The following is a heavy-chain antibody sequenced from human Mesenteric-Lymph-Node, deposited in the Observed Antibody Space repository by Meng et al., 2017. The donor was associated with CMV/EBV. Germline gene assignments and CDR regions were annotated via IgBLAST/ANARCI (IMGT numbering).Heavy chain of an antibody. J-gene: IGHJ4*02. V-gene: IGHV4-4*02. CDR1: GDSISSINNW. CDR3: ARAQGVAVTDY. Sequence: SETLSLTCVVSGDSISSINNWWSWVRQPPGKGLEWIGEIWRSGDTNYSPSLKSRLTISVDTSRNQFSLRLTSVTAADTAVYYCARAQGVAVTDYWGQGTLVTVSS. CDR2: IWRSGDT. D-gene: IGHD6-19*01.